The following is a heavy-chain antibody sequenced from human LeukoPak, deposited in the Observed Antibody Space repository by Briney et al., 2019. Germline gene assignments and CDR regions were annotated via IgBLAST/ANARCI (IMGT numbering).Heavy chain of an antibody. V-gene: IGHV4-31*03. D-gene: IGHD2-15*01. Sequence: SETLSLTCTVSGDSISSGDYYWSWARQHPGKGLEWIGYINYSGTTYYNPSLTSRVTISVDTSKNQFSLKLSSVTAAETAVYYCARTYCRGGTCYSWDYWGQGTLVTVSS. CDR1: GDSISSGDYY. CDR3: ARTYCRGGTCYSWDY. J-gene: IGHJ4*02. CDR2: INYSGTT.